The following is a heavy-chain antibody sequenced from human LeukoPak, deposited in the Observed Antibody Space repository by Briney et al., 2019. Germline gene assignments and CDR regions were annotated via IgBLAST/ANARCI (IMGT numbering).Heavy chain of an antibody. V-gene: IGHV3-74*01. CDR2: VNTDGRTT. CDR3: ARASTYHYDWFDP. J-gene: IGHJ5*02. D-gene: IGHD2-2*01. Sequence: GGSLRLSCAASGFTFSSYWMHWVRHAPGKGLVWVSRVNTDGRTTSHADSVKGRFTISRENAKNTLYLQMNSLRAEDTAVYYCARASTYHYDWFDPWGQGTLVTVSS. CDR1: GFTFSSYW.